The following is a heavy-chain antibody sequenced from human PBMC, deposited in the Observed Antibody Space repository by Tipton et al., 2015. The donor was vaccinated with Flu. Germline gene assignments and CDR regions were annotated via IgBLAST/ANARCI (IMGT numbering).Heavy chain of an antibody. J-gene: IGHJ5*02. D-gene: IGHD3-10*01. Sequence: GLVKPSETLSLTCAVYGGSFSGYYWSWIRQPPGKGLEWIGEINHSGSTNYNPSLKSRVTISVDTSKNQFSLKLSSVTAADTAVYYCARRTKGTMVRGVIVNWFGPWGQGTLVTVSS. V-gene: IGHV4-34*01. CDR2: INHSGST. CDR3: ARRTKGTMVRGVIVNWFGP. CDR1: GGSFSGYY.